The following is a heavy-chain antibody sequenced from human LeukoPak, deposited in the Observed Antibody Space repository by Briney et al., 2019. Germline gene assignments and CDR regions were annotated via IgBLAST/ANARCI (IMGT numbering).Heavy chain of an antibody. Sequence: GGSLRLSCAASGFTIDSYAMSWVRQAPGKGLEWVAAISSGGTTYYADSVKGRFTVSRDTSKSTLYLQMNSLRAQDTAVYYCAKDWASGNYFDYWGQGTLVIVSS. J-gene: IGHJ4*02. CDR3: AKDWASGNYFDY. D-gene: IGHD1-14*01. V-gene: IGHV3-23*01. CDR1: GFTIDSYA. CDR2: ISSGGTT.